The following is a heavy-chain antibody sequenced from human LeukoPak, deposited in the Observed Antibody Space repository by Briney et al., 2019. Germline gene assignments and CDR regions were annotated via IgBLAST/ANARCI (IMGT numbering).Heavy chain of an antibody. V-gene: IGHV3-30*18. CDR2: ISYDGSNK. CDR3: AKDRIAAAGNTGGAFDY. Sequence: PGGSLRLSCAASGFTFSSYGMHWVRQAPGKGLEWVAVISYDGSNKYHADSVKGRFTISRDNSKNTLYLQMNSLRAEDTAVYYCAKDRIAAAGNTGGAFDYWGQGTLVTVSS. D-gene: IGHD6-13*01. J-gene: IGHJ4*02. CDR1: GFTFSSYG.